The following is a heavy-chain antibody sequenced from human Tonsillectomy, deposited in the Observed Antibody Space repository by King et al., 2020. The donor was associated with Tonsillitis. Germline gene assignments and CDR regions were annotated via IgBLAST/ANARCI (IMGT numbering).Heavy chain of an antibody. J-gene: IGHJ3*01. D-gene: IGHD3-10*01. V-gene: IGHV3-13*01. CDR3: TRGGSFGSGTTDVFDV. Sequence: VQLVESGGGLVQPGGSLRLSCAASGFSFSTYDIHWIRQAPGEGLEWVSGLDTVSNAYYSDSVKGRFPISRDNAKHSLYLQMNSLRAGDTAVYYCTRGGSFGSGTTDVFDVWGRGTLVTVSS. CDR1: GFSFSTYD. CDR2: LDTVSNA.